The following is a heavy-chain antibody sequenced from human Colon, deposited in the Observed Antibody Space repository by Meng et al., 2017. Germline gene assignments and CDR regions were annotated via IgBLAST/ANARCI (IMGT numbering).Heavy chain of an antibody. CDR1: GASVSSDSHY. V-gene: IGHV4-61*03. CDR3: ARVNGDFDEAWFDP. CDR2: IYYTGNT. Sequence: LKGWCPGLVGPSETLSLPCTGSGASVSSDSHYWSWIRQSPGKGLEWIGYIYYTGNTNYNPSLASRVSMSLDTSKNHFSLHLTSVTAADTAIYYCARVNGDFDEAWFDPWGQGTLVTVSS. D-gene: IGHD4-17*01. J-gene: IGHJ5*02.